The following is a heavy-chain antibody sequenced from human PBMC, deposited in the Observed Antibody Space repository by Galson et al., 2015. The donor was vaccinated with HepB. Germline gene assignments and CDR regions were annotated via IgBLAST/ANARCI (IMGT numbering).Heavy chain of an antibody. CDR2: IKQDGSEK. CDR3: ARERVVVVAATAYYGMDV. D-gene: IGHD2-15*01. CDR1: GFTFSSYA. Sequence: SLRLSCAASGFTFSSYAMHWVRQAPGKGLEWVANIKQDGSEKYYVDSVKGRFTISRDNAKNSLYLQMNSLRAEDTAVYYCARERVVVVAATAYYGMDVWGQGTTVTVSS. V-gene: IGHV3-7*01. J-gene: IGHJ6*02.